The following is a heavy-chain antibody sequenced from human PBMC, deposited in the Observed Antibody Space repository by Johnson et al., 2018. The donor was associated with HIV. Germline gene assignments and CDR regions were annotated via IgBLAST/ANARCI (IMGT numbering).Heavy chain of an antibody. D-gene: IGHD3-22*01. Sequence: VQLVESGGGLIQPGGSLRVSCAASGFTVSSNYMSWVRQAPGKGLEWVSVIYSGGSTYYADSVKGRFTISRDNSKNTLYLQMNSLRAEDTAVYYCAASVYYYDSSGFSHGFDIWGQGTMVTVSS. CDR2: IYSGGST. J-gene: IGHJ3*02. V-gene: IGHV3-53*01. CDR1: GFTVSSNY. CDR3: AASVYYYDSSGFSHGFDI.